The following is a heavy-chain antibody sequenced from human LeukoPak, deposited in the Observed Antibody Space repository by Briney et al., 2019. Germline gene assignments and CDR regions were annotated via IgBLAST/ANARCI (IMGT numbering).Heavy chain of an antibody. Sequence: GGSLRLSCAASGFTFSIYWMTWVRQAPGKGPEWVANIKQDGSEKYYMDSVKGRFTISRDNAKNSLYLQMNSLRVEDTAVYYCARVGGSSSSFDPWGQGTLVTVSS. CDR1: GFTFSIYW. D-gene: IGHD1-26*01. CDR2: IKQDGSEK. CDR3: ARVGGSSSSFDP. V-gene: IGHV3-7*01. J-gene: IGHJ5*02.